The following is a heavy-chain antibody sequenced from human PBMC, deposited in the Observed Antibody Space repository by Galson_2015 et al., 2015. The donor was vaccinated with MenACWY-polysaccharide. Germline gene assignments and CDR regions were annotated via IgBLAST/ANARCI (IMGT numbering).Heavy chain of an antibody. CDR2: MNPNSGNT. J-gene: IGHJ5*02. CDR3: ARGGKYYYDSSGYLNWFDP. D-gene: IGHD3-22*01. CDR1: GYSFSSYD. Sequence: SVKVSCKASGYSFSSYDINWVRQTTGQGLEWMGWMNPNSGNTGYAQKFQGRVTMTRNTSISIAYMVLSSLRSEDTAVYYCARGGKYYYDSSGYLNWFDPWGQGTLVTVSS. V-gene: IGHV1-8*01.